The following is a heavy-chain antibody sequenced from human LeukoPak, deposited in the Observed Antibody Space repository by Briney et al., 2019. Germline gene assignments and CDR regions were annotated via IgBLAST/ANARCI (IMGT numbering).Heavy chain of an antibody. CDR2: ISGNSGSI. CDR1: GFTFDDYA. D-gene: IGHD3-22*01. J-gene: IGHJ4*02. V-gene: IGHV3-9*01. CDR3: AIDITHSYYDSSGYYLD. Sequence: PGGSLRLSCAASGFTFDDYAMHWVRQAPGKGLEWVSGISGNSGSIGYADSVKGRFTISRDNAKNSLYLQMKNLRAEDTGLYYCAIDITHSYYDSSGYYLDWGRGTLVTVSS.